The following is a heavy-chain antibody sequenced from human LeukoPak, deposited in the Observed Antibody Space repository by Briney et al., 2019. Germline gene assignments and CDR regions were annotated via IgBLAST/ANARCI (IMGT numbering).Heavy chain of an antibody. CDR2: MNPNSGNT. CDR3: ARPCSRYSSSCARTYYLDY. D-gene: IGHD6-13*01. J-gene: IGHJ4*02. V-gene: IGHV1-8*01. CDR1: GYTFTSYD. Sequence: ASVKVSCKASGYTFTSYDINWVRPATGQGLEWMGWMNPNSGNTGYAQKFQGRVTMTRNTSISTAYMELSSLRSEDTAVYYCARPCSRYSSSCARTYYLDYWGQGTLVTVSS.